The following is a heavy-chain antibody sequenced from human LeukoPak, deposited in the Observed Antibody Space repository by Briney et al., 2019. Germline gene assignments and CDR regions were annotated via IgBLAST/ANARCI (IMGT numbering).Heavy chain of an antibody. D-gene: IGHD6-6*01. CDR2: INPNSGGT. V-gene: IGHV1-2*02. J-gene: IGHJ4*02. CDR3: ARVRYSSSLWY. Sequence: EASVKVSCKASGYTFTGYYMHWVRQAPGQGLEWMGWINPNSGGTNYAQKFQGRVTVTRDTSISTAYMELSRLRSDDTAVYYCARVRYSSSLWYWGQGTLVTVSS. CDR1: GYTFTGYY.